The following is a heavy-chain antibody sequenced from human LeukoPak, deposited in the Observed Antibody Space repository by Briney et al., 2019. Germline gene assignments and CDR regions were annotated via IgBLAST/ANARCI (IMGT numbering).Heavy chain of an antibody. V-gene: IGHV1-2*02. CDR2: INPNSGDT. J-gene: IGHJ4*02. CDR3: ARWDGYSSSPDY. Sequence: ASVKVPCKASGYTFTGYYMHWVRQAPGQGLEWMGWINPNSGDTDYAQKFQGRVTMTRDTSISTTHMEVTGLRSDDAAVYYCARWDGYSSSPDYWGQGTLVTVSS. CDR1: GYTFTGYY. D-gene: IGHD6-13*01.